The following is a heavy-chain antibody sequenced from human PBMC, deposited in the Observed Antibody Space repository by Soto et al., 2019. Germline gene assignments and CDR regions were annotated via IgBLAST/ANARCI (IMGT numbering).Heavy chain of an antibody. Sequence: EVQLLESGGGLVQPGGSLRLSCAASGFTFSSYAMSWVRQAPGKGLEWVSAISGSGGSTYYADSVKGRFTISRDNSKNTLYLQMKSLRAEDTAVYYCAKYEALMRRYAIFDYWGQGTLVTVSS. CDR3: AKYEALMRRYAIFDY. CDR2: ISGSGGST. V-gene: IGHV3-23*01. CDR1: GFTFSSYA. D-gene: IGHD2-8*01. J-gene: IGHJ4*02.